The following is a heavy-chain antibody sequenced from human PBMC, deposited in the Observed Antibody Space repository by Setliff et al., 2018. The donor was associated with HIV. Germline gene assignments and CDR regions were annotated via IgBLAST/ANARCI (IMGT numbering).Heavy chain of an antibody. Sequence: SETLSLTCTVSGYSISSGYYWGWIRQPPGKGLEWIGSIYHSGSTYYNPSLKSRVTISVDTSKNQFSLKLSSVTAADTAVYYCAKDLVEGVDSTSYYYVMDVWGQGTTVTVSS. D-gene: IGHD3-3*01. J-gene: IGHJ6*02. CDR1: GYSISSGYY. CDR3: AKDLVEGVDSTSYYYVMDV. V-gene: IGHV4-38-2*02. CDR2: IYHSGST.